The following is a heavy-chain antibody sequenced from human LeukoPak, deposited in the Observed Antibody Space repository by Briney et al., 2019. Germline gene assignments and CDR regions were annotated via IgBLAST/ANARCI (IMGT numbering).Heavy chain of an antibody. CDR1: GFTFSSYA. CDR3: AKDPNLPIVAPGSLDY. J-gene: IGHJ4*02. V-gene: IGHV3-23*01. Sequence: PGGSLRLSCAASGFTFSSYAMSWVRQAPGKGLEWVSAISGSGGSTYYADSVKGRFTISRDNSKNTLYLQMNSLRAEDTAVYYCAKDPNLPIVAPGSLDYWGQGTLVTVSS. CDR2: ISGSGGST. D-gene: IGHD3-22*01.